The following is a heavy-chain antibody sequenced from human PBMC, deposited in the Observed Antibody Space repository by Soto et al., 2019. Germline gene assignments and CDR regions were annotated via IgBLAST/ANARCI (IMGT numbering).Heavy chain of an antibody. Sequence: SETLSLTCTVSAGSISSGVYYWSWIRQHPGKGLEWIGYIYYSGSTYYNPSLKSRVTISVDTSKNQFSLKLSSVTAADTAVYYCARDLPEYDYVWGSYPAWGGMDVWGQGTTVTVSS. CDR2: IYYSGST. D-gene: IGHD3-16*01. V-gene: IGHV4-31*03. J-gene: IGHJ6*02. CDR1: AGSISSGVYY. CDR3: ARDLPEYDYVWGSYPAWGGMDV.